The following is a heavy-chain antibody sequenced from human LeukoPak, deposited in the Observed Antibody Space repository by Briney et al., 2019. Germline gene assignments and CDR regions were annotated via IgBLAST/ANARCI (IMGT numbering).Heavy chain of an antibody. V-gene: IGHV3-23*01. Sequence: GGSLRLSCAASGFTFSSYAMSWVRQAPGKGLEWVSAISGSGGSTYYADSVKGRFTISRDNSKNTLYLQMNSPRAEDTAVYYCAKDIVATSILWGRYDAFDIWGQGTMVTVSS. J-gene: IGHJ3*02. CDR3: AKDIVATSILWGRYDAFDI. D-gene: IGHD5-12*01. CDR2: ISGSGGST. CDR1: GFTFSSYA.